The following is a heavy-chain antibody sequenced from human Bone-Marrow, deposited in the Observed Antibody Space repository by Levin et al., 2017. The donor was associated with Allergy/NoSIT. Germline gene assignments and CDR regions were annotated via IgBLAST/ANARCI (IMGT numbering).Heavy chain of an antibody. D-gene: IGHD5-12*01. CDR3: ARGELGSGYLFDY. Sequence: GGSLRLSCKTSGYTFTSFDINWVRQATGQGLEWMGWMYPNSDNAGYAQKFQGRVTMTRNTSISTAYMELSSLRSEDTAIYCCARGELGSGYLFDYWGQGTLVTVSS. CDR1: GYTFTSFD. CDR2: MYPNSDNA. V-gene: IGHV1-8*01. J-gene: IGHJ4*02.